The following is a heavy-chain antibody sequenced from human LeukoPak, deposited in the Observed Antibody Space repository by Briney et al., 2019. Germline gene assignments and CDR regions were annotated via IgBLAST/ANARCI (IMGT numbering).Heavy chain of an antibody. V-gene: IGHV4-61*02. Sequence: PSETLSLTCTVSGGSISSGSYYWSWIRQPAGKGLEWIGRIYTSGSTNYNPSLKSRVTISVDTSKNQFSLKLSSVTAADMAVYYCARSNSYDFWSGYYMDVWGKGTTVTVSS. CDR3: ARSNSYDFWSGYYMDV. CDR2: IYTSGST. D-gene: IGHD3-3*01. J-gene: IGHJ6*03. CDR1: GGSISSGSYY.